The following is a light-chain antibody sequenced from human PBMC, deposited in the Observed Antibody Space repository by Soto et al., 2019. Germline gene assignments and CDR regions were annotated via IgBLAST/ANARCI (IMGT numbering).Light chain of an antibody. CDR2: DAS. J-gene: IGKJ1*01. CDR3: QQYGNLLWT. CDR1: QDINNY. Sequence: DIQMTQSPSALSASVGDRVTITCQASQDINNYLNWYQHKPGKAPKLLIYDASNLKTGVPSRFSGIGSGTDFTFTISSLQPEDIATYYCQQYGNLLWTFGQGTKVEIK. V-gene: IGKV1-33*01.